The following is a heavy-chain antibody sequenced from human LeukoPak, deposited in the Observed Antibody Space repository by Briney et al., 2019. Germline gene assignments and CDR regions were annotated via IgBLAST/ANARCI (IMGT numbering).Heavy chain of an antibody. CDR3: AKDSSSSWYRPAYFDY. Sequence: GGSLRLSCAASGFTFSDHAMSWVRQAPAKGLEWVSSINGNGGGSYYIDSVKGRFTISRDNSKNTLYLQMNSLRAEDTAVYYCAKDSSSSWYRPAYFDYWGQGTLVTVSS. CDR1: GFTFSDHA. V-gene: IGHV3-23*01. J-gene: IGHJ4*02. D-gene: IGHD6-13*01. CDR2: INGNGGGS.